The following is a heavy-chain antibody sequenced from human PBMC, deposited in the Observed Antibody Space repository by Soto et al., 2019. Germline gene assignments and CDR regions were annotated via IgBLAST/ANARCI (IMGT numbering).Heavy chain of an antibody. V-gene: IGHV1-69*02. CDR2: IIPIAAIA. J-gene: IGHJ5*02. CDR1: GGTFSRYT. Sequence: QVQLVQSGAEVKKPGSSVKVSCKASGGTFSRYTINWVRQAPGQGLEWMGRIIPIAAIANYTQKFQGRVTITVDKSSTTADMELSSLRSDDTAVDYCARGSTIVRGAPSWFDPWGQGTLVTVSS. D-gene: IGHD3-10*01. CDR3: ARGSTIVRGAPSWFDP.